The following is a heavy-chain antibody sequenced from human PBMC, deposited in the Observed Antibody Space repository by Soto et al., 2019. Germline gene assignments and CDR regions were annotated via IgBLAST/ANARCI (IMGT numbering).Heavy chain of an antibody. V-gene: IGHV3-23*01. CDR2: ISGSGGST. J-gene: IGHJ5*02. CDR3: AKDRTVTNWFDP. D-gene: IGHD4-4*01. CDR1: GFTFSSYA. Sequence: GGSLRLSCAASGFTFSSYAMSWVRQAPGKGLEWVSAISGSGGSTYYADSVKGRFTISRDNYKNTLYLQMNSLRAEDTAVYYCAKDRTVTNWFDPWGQGTLVTVSS.